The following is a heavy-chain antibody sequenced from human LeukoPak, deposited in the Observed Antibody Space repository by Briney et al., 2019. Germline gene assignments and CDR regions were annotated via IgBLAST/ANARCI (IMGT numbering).Heavy chain of an antibody. CDR2: IRSKANSYAT. Sequence: GGSLRLSCAASGFTFSSYSMNWVRQASGKGLEWVGRIRSKANSYATAYAASVKGRFTISRDDSKNTAYLQMNSLKTEDTAVYYCTSSLRFLEWFSVDWGQGTLVTVSS. CDR1: GFTFSSYS. J-gene: IGHJ4*02. CDR3: TSSLRFLEWFSVD. V-gene: IGHV3-73*01. D-gene: IGHD3-3*01.